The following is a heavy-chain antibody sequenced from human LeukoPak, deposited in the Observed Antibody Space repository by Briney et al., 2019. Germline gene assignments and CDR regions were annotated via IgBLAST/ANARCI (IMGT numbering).Heavy chain of an antibody. D-gene: IGHD2-15*01. CDR3: ARYSPSSGDFFDY. Sequence: PSETLSLTCTVSGGSISSSSYYWGWLRQPPGRGLEWFGSIYYSGSTYYNPSLKSRVTISVDTSKNQFSLKLSSVTAADTAVYYCARYSPSSGDFFDYWGQGTLVTVSS. J-gene: IGHJ4*02. CDR2: IYYSGST. CDR1: GGSISSSSYY. V-gene: IGHV4-39*07.